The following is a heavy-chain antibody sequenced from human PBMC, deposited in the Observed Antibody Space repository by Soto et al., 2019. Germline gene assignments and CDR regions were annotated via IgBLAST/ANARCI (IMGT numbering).Heavy chain of an antibody. Sequence: QVQLQQWGAGLLKPSETLSLTCAVYGGSFSGYYWRWIRQPPGKGLEWSGEINHSGSTNYNPTLKGRLAISVETPKNHVAPTLGSPNGAGTAVYYCARAGGADASRTSPPGYWGQGTVVTLCS. CDR1: GGSFSGYY. CDR2: INHSGST. D-gene: IGHD1-26*01. V-gene: IGHV4-34*01. CDR3: ARAGGADASRTSPPGY. J-gene: IGHJ4*02.